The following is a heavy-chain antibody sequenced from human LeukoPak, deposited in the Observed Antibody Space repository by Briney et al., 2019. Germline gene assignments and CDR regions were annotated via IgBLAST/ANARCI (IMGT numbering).Heavy chain of an antibody. CDR3: ARGPKYYSRLRFGY. V-gene: IGHV4-34*01. J-gene: IGHJ4*02. CDR2: INHSGST. D-gene: IGHD2-2*01. CDR1: GGSFSGYY. Sequence: SETLSLTCAVYGGSFSGYYWSWIRQPPGKGLEWIGDINHSGSTNYNPSLKSRVTISVDTSKNQFSLKLSSVTAADTAVYYCARGPKYYSRLRFGYWGQGTLVTVSS.